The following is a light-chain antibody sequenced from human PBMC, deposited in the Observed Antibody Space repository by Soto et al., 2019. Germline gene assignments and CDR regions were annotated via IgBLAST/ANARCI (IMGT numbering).Light chain of an antibody. V-gene: IGKV1-39*01. Sequence: DIQMTQSPSSLSASVGDRVTITCRASQSISYFLNWYQQKPGKAPTLLIYTASNLQDGVPSRFSGSGSGTDFTLTISSLEPEDFAIYYCQQGYRTPLSFGGGNKV. J-gene: IGKJ4*01. CDR1: QSISYF. CDR3: QQGYRTPLS. CDR2: TAS.